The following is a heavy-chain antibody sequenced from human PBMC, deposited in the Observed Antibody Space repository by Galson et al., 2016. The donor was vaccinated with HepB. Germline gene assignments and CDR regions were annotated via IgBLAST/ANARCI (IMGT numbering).Heavy chain of an antibody. Sequence: SVKVSCKASGYTFSGYYIHWVRQAPGQGLEWMGWINPNTGGTKYAQKFQGWVAMTRDTSISTVYMELTRLKYDDTAVYYCARAVSRIVVAAYYWGQGTLVTVSS. CDR3: ARAVSRIVVAAYY. D-gene: IGHD6-19*01. V-gene: IGHV1-2*04. J-gene: IGHJ4*02. CDR1: GYTFSGYY. CDR2: INPNTGGT.